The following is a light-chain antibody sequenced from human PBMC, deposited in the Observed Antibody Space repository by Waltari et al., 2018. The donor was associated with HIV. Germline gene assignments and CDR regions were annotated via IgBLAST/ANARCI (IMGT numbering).Light chain of an antibody. CDR1: SSDVGGYNY. CDR3: CSYAGSSWV. CDR2: DVS. V-gene: IGLV2-11*01. J-gene: IGLJ3*02. Sequence: QSALTQPRSVSGSPGQSVTISCTRTSSDVGGYNYVSWYQQHPGKAPKPMNYDVSKRPSGVPDRFSGSKSGNTASLTISGLQAEDEADYYCCSYAGSSWVFGGGTKLTVL.